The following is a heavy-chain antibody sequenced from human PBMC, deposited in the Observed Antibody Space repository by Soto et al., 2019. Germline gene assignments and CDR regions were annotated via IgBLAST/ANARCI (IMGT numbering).Heavy chain of an antibody. CDR1: GGSFSGYY. CDR3: AREDDEYYFDY. Sequence: PSETLSLTCAVYGGSFSGYYWSWIRQPPGKGLEWIGEINHSGSTNYNPSLKSRVTISVDTSKNQFSLKLSSVTAADTAVYYCAREDDEYYFDYWGQGTLVT. D-gene: IGHD1-1*01. J-gene: IGHJ4*02. CDR2: INHSGST. V-gene: IGHV4-34*01.